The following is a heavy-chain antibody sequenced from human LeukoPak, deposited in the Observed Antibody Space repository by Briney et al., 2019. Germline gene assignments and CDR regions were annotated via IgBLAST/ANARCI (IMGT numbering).Heavy chain of an antibody. CDR1: GFTFSSYA. Sequence: GGSLRLSCAASGFTFSSYAMHWVRQAPGEGLEWVAVISYDGSNKYYADSVKGRFTISRDNSKNTLYLQMNSLRAEDTAVYYCARDIGYCSGGSCSNDAFDIWGQGTMVTVSS. CDR2: ISYDGSNK. D-gene: IGHD2-15*01. J-gene: IGHJ3*02. V-gene: IGHV3-30*04. CDR3: ARDIGYCSGGSCSNDAFDI.